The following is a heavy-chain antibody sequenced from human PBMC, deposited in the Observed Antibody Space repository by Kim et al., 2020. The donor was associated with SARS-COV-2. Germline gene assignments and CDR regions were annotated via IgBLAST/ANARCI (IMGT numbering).Heavy chain of an antibody. CDR2: INPNSGGT. CDR1: GYTFTGYY. Sequence: ASVKVSCKASGYTFTGYYMHWVRQAPGQGLEWMGWINPNSGGTNYAQKFQGRVTMTRDTSISTAYMELSRLRSDDTAVYYCARERGGGGEQLADFDYWGQGTLVTVSS. J-gene: IGHJ4*02. CDR3: ARERGGGGEQLADFDY. V-gene: IGHV1-2*02. D-gene: IGHD6-6*01.